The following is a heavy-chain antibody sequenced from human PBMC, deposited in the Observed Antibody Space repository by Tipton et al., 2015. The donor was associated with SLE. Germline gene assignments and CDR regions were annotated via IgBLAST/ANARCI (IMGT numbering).Heavy chain of an antibody. CDR3: ATLDASGSYPFDY. CDR2: INHSGST. D-gene: IGHD3-10*01. Sequence: TLSLTCAVYGGSFSGYYWSWIRQPPGKGLEWIGQINHSGSTNYNPSLKSRVTISVDTSKNQVSLKLSSVTAADTAVYYCATLDASGSYPFDYWGQGTRVTVSS. J-gene: IGHJ4*02. V-gene: IGHV4-34*01. CDR1: GGSFSGYY.